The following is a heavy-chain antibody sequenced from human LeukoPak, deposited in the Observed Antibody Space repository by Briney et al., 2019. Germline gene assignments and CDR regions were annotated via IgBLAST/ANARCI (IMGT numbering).Heavy chain of an antibody. V-gene: IGHV1-18*01. CDR3: ARDPRIVVVAATHWFDP. D-gene: IGHD2-15*01. CDR2: ISAYNGNT. Sequence: ASVKVSCKASGYTFTSYGISWVRQAPGQGLEWMGRISAYNGNTNYAQKLQGRVTMTTDTSTSTAYMELRSLRSDDTAVYYCARDPRIVVVAATHWFDPWGQGTLVTVSS. J-gene: IGHJ5*02. CDR1: GYTFTSYG.